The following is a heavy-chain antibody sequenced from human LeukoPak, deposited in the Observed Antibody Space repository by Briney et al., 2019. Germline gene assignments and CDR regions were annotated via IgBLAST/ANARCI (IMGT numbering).Heavy chain of an antibody. J-gene: IGHJ4*02. CDR1: GGSISSYY. CDR2: IYYSGST. CDR3: ARDPRRYFDWLLPFDY. Sequence: SETLSLTCTVSGGSISSYYWSWIRQPPGKGLEWIGSIYYSGSTYYNPSLKSRVTISVDTSKNQFSLKLSSVTAADTAVYYCARDPRRYFDWLLPFDYWGQGTLVTVSS. V-gene: IGHV4-59*12. D-gene: IGHD3-9*01.